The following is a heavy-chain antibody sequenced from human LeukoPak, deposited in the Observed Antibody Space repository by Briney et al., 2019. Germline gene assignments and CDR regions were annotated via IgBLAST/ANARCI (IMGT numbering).Heavy chain of an antibody. CDR3: ASQSRRLWFGELLAFDY. V-gene: IGHV3-23*01. J-gene: IGHJ4*02. CDR2: ISGSGGST. Sequence: HPGGSLRLSCAASGFTFSSYAMSWVRQAPGKGLEWVSGISGSGGSTYYADSVKGRFTISRDNSKNTLYLQMNSLRAEDTAVYYCASQSRRLWFGELLAFDYWGQGTLVTVSS. CDR1: GFTFSSYA. D-gene: IGHD3-10*01.